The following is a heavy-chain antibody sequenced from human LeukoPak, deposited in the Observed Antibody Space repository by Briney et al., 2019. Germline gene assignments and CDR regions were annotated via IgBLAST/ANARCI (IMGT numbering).Heavy chain of an antibody. D-gene: IGHD2/OR15-2a*01. V-gene: IGHV3-7*01. CDR2: INLDGSEK. CDR3: ARDKYFSAD. CDR1: GFIFSTSW. Sequence: GGSLRLSCTASGFIFSTSWMTWVRQAPGKGLEWVANINLDGSEKYYVDSVKGRFTISRDNAKNSLYLQMNSLRAEDTAVYYCARDKYFSADWGQGTLVTVSS. J-gene: IGHJ4*02.